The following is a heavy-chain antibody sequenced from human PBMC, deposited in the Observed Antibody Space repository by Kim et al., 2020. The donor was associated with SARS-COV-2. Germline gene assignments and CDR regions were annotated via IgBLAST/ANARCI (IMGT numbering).Heavy chain of an antibody. CDR3: ARGRGSYGYGFVDY. Sequence: SETLSLTCAVYGGSFSGYYWSWIRQPPGKGLEWIGEINHSGSTNYNPSLKSRVTISVDTSKNQFSLKLSSVTAADTAVYYCARGRGSYGYGFVDYWGQGT. CDR1: GGSFSGYY. D-gene: IGHD5-18*01. J-gene: IGHJ4*02. CDR2: INHSGST. V-gene: IGHV4-34*01.